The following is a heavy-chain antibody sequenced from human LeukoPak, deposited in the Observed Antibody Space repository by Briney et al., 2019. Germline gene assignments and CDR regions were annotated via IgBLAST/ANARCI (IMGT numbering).Heavy chain of an antibody. CDR2: IFHSGNT. Sequence: SETLSLNCTVSGGSISDSRYYWGWIRQPPGKGLEWIGNIFHSGNTYYNPSLKSRVTISVDTSKNQFSLKLSSVTAADTAVYYCARGLVAAAQSTWFDPWGQGTLVTVSS. D-gene: IGHD6-13*01. CDR3: ARGLVAAAQSTWFDP. J-gene: IGHJ5*02. V-gene: IGHV4-39*07. CDR1: GGSISDSRYY.